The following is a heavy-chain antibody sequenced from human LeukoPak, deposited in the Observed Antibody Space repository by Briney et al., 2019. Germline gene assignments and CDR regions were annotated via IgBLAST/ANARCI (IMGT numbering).Heavy chain of an antibody. Sequence: SQTLSLTSTVSGGSINSGGYYWSWIRHHPGKGLEWIGYIYYSGNTYYNPSLKSRVTISVDTSKNQFSLKLNSVTAADTAVYYCASREGVTAGYFDCWGQGTQVTVSS. CDR1: GGSINSGGYY. D-gene: IGHD4-11*01. CDR2: IYYSGNT. V-gene: IGHV4-31*03. CDR3: ASREGVTAGYFDC. J-gene: IGHJ4*02.